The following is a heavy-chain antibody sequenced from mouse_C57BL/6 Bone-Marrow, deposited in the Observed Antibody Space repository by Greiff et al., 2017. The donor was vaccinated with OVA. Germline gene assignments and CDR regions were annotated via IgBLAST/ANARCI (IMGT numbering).Heavy chain of an antibody. V-gene: IGHV1-22*01. D-gene: IGHD4-1*01. CDR3: ARGDWGYYYAMDY. J-gene: IGHJ4*01. Sequence: EVQLVEPGPELVKPGASVKMSCKASGYTFTDYNMHWVKQSHGKSLEWIGYINPNNGGTSYNQKFKGKATLTVNKSSSTAYMELRSLTSEDSAVYYCARGDWGYYYAMDYWGQGTSVTVSS. CDR1: GYTFTDYN. CDR2: INPNNGGT.